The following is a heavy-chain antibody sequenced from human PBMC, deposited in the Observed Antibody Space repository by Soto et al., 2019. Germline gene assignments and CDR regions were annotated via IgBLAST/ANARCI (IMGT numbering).Heavy chain of an antibody. V-gene: IGHV3-30*18. CDR3: AKDPALRVLVPAAIDY. CDR1: GFTFSSYG. Sequence: QVQLVESGGGVVQPGRSLRLSCAASGFTFSSYGMHWVRQAPGKGLEWVAVISYDGSNKYYADSVKGRFTISRDNSKNTLYLQMNSLRAEDTAVYYCAKDPALRVLVPAAIDYWGQGTLVTVSS. J-gene: IGHJ4*02. D-gene: IGHD2-2*01. CDR2: ISYDGSNK.